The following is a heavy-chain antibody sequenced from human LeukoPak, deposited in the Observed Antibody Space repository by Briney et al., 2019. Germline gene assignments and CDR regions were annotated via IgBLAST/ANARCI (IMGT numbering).Heavy chain of an antibody. V-gene: IGHV1-2*02. Sequence: GASVKVSCKASGYTFTGYYMHWVRQAPGQRREWMGWINPNSGGTHYAQKFQGRVTMTRDTSSSTAYMELSRLRSDDTAVYYCARDLYSSSWYLWFDGWGQGSLVTVSS. CDR1: GYTFTGYY. D-gene: IGHD6-13*01. J-gene: IGHJ5*02. CDR2: INPNSGGT. CDR3: ARDLYSSSWYLWFDG.